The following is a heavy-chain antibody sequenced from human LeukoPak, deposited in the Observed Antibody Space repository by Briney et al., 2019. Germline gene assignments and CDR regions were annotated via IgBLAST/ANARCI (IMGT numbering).Heavy chain of an antibody. J-gene: IGHJ4*02. D-gene: IGHD1-1*01. Sequence: GASVKVSCKASVYTFTSYGFSWVRQAPGQGLEWKGWINAYNGNTNYAQKLQGRVTMTTDTSTSTAYMELRSLRFDDTAVYYCARCQGTTLSFDHWGQGTLVTVSS. CDR3: ARCQGTTLSFDH. CDR2: INAYNGNT. V-gene: IGHV1-18*01. CDR1: VYTFTSYG.